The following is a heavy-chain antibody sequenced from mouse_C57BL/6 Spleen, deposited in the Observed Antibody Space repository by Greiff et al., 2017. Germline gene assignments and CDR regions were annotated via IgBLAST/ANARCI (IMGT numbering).Heavy chain of an antibody. Sequence: QVTLKESGPGILQPSQTLSLTCSFSGFSLSTSNMGIGWIRHPSGQGLEWLAHIWWNDDKYTNPSLKSRLTISKDTSNNQVFLKNTSVDTADTATYYCAQITLYYDYPLYFGYRGQGTTLTVSS. CDR3: AQITLYYDYPLYFGY. D-gene: IGHD2-4*01. CDR1: GFSLSTSNMG. CDR2: IWWNDDK. J-gene: IGHJ2*01. V-gene: IGHV8-5*01.